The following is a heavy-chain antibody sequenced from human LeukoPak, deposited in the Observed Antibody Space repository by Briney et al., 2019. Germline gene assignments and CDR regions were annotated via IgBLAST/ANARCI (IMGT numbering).Heavy chain of an antibody. CDR3: ARLWFGSKDPDY. CDR1: GFTFSSYA. D-gene: IGHD3-10*01. Sequence: GRSLRLSCAVSGFTFSSYAMHWVRQAPGKGLEYVSAISSNGGSTYYANSVKGRFTISRDNSKNMLYLQMGSLRAEDMAVYYCARLWFGSKDPDYWGQGTLVTVSS. J-gene: IGHJ4*02. CDR2: ISSNGGST. V-gene: IGHV3-64*01.